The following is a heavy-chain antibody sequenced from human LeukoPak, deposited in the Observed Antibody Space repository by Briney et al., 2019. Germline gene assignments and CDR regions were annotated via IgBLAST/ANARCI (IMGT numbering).Heavy chain of an antibody. Sequence: TGGSLRLSCAASGFTFSSYAMSWVRQAPGKGLEWVSAISGSGGSTYYADSVKDRFTISRDNSKNTLYLQMNSLRAEDTAVYYCAVYSGSYYRDYWGQGTLVTVSS. CDR1: GFTFSSYA. J-gene: IGHJ4*02. D-gene: IGHD1-26*01. V-gene: IGHV3-23*01. CDR2: ISGSGGST. CDR3: AVYSGSYYRDY.